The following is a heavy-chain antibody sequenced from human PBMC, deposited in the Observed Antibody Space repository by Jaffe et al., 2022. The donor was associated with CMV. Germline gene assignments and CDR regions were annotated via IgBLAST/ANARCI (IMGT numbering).Heavy chain of an antibody. Sequence: QVQLQQWGAGLLKPSETLSLTCAVYGGSFSGYYWSWIRQPPGKGLEWIGEINHSGSTNYNPSLKSRVTISVDTSKNQFSLKLSSVTAADTAVYYCARHAHYYDFWSGYQHPYYYYYGMDVWGQGTTVTVSS. D-gene: IGHD3-3*01. CDR2: INHSGST. CDR3: ARHAHYYDFWSGYQHPYYYYYGMDV. V-gene: IGHV4-34*01. CDR1: GGSFSGYY. J-gene: IGHJ6*02.